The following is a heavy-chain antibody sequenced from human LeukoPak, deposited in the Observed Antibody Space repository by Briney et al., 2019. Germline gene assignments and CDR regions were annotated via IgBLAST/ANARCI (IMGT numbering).Heavy chain of an antibody. CDR3: ARGFIGARRAKRATITHFDY. CDR2: MNPNSGNT. CDR1: GYTFTCYD. D-gene: IGHD6-6*01. V-gene: IGHV1-8*03. Sequence: GASVKVSCKASGYTFTCYDINWVRQATGQGLEWMGWMNPNSGNTGYAQKFQGRVTITRNTSISTAYMELSSLRSEDTAVYYCARGFIGARRAKRATITHFDYWGQGTLVTVSS. J-gene: IGHJ4*02.